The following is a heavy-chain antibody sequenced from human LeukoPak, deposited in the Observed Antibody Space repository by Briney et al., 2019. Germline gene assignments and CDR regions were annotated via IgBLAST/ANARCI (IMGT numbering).Heavy chain of an antibody. V-gene: IGHV4-59*08. J-gene: IGHJ4*02. Sequence: PSETLSLTCTVSGGSISSYYWSWIRQPPGKGLEWIGYIYYSGSTNYNPSLKSRVTISVDTSKNQFSLKLSSVTAADTAVYYCARYSSGWSDWGQGTLVTVSS. CDR3: ARYSSGWSD. CDR2: IYYSGST. D-gene: IGHD6-19*01. CDR1: GGSISSYY.